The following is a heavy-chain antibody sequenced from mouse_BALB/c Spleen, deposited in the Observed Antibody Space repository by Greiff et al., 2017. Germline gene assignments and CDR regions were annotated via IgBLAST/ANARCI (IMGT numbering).Heavy chain of an antibody. CDR1: GFTFSSYG. D-gene: IGHD2-4*01. CDR2: INSNGGST. V-gene: IGHV5-6-3*01. CDR3: AEEGLRQVFAY. J-gene: IGHJ3*01. Sequence: EVQVVESGGGLVQPGGSLKLSCAASGFTFSSYGMSWVRQTPDKRLELVATINSNGGSTYYPDSVKGRFTISRDNATNTLYLHMRSLKSADTAMCYCAEEGLRQVFAYWGQGTLVTVSA.